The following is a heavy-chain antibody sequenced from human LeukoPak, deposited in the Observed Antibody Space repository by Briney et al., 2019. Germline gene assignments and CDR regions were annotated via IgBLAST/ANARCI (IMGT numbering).Heavy chain of an antibody. J-gene: IGHJ4*02. Sequence: GGSLRLSCAASGFTFGNFAMNWVRQVSGKGLEWVSGITGSGGNSYYANSVKGRFTIFRDDSKNMLFLQMNSLRAEDTAIYYCAKAEGHPWPSYCFDSWGRGTLVAVSS. V-gene: IGHV3-23*01. D-gene: IGHD5-12*01. CDR1: GFTFGNFA. CDR2: ITGSGGNS. CDR3: AKAEGHPWPSYCFDS.